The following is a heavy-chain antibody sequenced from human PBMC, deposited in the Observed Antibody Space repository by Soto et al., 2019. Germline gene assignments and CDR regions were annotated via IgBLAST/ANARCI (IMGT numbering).Heavy chain of an antibody. CDR2: IYYSGST. D-gene: IGHD6-19*01. CDR3: ARSGSGWEDYYYYGMDV. J-gene: IGHJ6*02. V-gene: IGHV4-59*01. Sequence: SETLSLTCTVSGGSISSYYWSWIRQPPGKGLEWIGYIYYSGSTNYNPSLKSRVTISVDTSKNQFSLKLSSVTAADTAVYYCARSGSGWEDYYYYGMDVWGQGTTVTVSS. CDR1: GGSISSYY.